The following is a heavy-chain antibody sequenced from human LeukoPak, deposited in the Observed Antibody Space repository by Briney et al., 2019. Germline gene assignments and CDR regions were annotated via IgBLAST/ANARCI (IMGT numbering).Heavy chain of an antibody. Sequence: PSETLSLTCTVSSGSINSDSHYWGWIRQPPGKGLEWIGSVYYKGTTQYNPSLKSRATMSVDTSNNRFSLSLTSATAADTGMYFCARWSSSWENNWFDPWGQGILVTVSS. CDR3: ARWSSSWENNWFDP. CDR1: SGSINSDSHY. D-gene: IGHD6-13*01. J-gene: IGHJ5*02. V-gene: IGHV4-39*07. CDR2: VYYKGTT.